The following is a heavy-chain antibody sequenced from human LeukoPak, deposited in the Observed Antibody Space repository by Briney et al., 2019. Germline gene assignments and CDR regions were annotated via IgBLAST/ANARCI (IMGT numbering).Heavy chain of an antibody. Sequence: ASVKVSCKASGYTFTSYDNNWVRQATGQGLEWMGWMNPNSGNTGYAQRFQGRVTITRDTSISTAYMELSSLRSEDTAVYYCARGSSSWGRSFDYWGQGTLVTVSS. CDR3: ARGSSSWGRSFDY. CDR2: MNPNSGNT. J-gene: IGHJ4*02. V-gene: IGHV1-8*03. D-gene: IGHD6-13*01. CDR1: GYTFTSYD.